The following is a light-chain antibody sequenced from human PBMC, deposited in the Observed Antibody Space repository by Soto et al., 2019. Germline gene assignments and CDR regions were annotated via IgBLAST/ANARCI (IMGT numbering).Light chain of an antibody. CDR2: GAS. J-gene: IGKJ2*01. Sequence: EIVLTQSPVTLSFSPGESATLSCRASESVNSNYLAWYQQKPGQAPRLLIFGASSRATGIPNRFSVSGSGTDFTLTISGLEPEDFAVYYCHQYGLLPRHPFGQGTKLEIK. V-gene: IGKV3-20*01. CDR1: ESVNSNY. CDR3: HQYGLLPRHP.